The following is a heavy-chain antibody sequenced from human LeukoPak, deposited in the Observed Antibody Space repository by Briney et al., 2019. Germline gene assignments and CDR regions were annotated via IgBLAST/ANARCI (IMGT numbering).Heavy chain of an antibody. CDR2: IIPIFGTA. Sequence: SVKVSCKASGGTFSSYAISWVRQAPGQGLEWMGGIIPIFGTANYAQKFQGRVTITADKSTSTAYMELSSLRSEDTAVYYCARDASGSYYLFDYWGQGTLVTVSS. J-gene: IGHJ4*02. CDR3: ARDASGSYYLFDY. D-gene: IGHD1-26*01. V-gene: IGHV1-69*06. CDR1: GGTFSSYA.